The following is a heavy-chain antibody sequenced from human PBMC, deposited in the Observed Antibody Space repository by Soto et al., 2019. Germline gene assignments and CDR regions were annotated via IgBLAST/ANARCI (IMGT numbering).Heavy chain of an antibody. V-gene: IGHV1-24*01. CDR2: LKYEEGEG. CDR1: GNTLSGSP. Sequence: ASVKVSCKVSGNTLSGSPMPWLQQAPGKGREWMGRLKYEEGEGNFAHRFQGRATVTEDTSTDTAYINLSSHKSEDTAVYYCAVGVTTFEYCFQGTLVTVTS. J-gene: IGHJ4*01. CDR3: AVGVTTFEY. D-gene: IGHD4-17*01.